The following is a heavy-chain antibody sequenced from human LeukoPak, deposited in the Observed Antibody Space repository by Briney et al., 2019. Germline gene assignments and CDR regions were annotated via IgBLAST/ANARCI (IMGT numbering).Heavy chain of an antibody. V-gene: IGHV3-48*04. CDR3: ARDPSSWPSGL. CDR1: GFTFSSYS. Sequence: GGSLRLSCAASGFTFSSYSMNWVRQAPGKGLEWVSYISSSSGTIYYADSVKGRFTISRENAKNSLYLQMNSLRAEDTAVYYCARDPSSWPSGLWGRGTLVTVSS. D-gene: IGHD6-13*01. J-gene: IGHJ2*01. CDR2: ISSSSGTI.